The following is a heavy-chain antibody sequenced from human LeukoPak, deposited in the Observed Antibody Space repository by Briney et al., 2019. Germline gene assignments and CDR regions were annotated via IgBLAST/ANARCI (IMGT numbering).Heavy chain of an antibody. V-gene: IGHV1-18*01. D-gene: IGHD3-16*01. CDR1: GYTFTSYG. CDR3: ARDLEDTCDYLWGSPSSGSDY. CDR2: ISAYNGNT. Sequence: ASVKVSCKASGYTFTSYGISWVRQAPGRGLEWMGWISAYNGNTNYAQKLQGRVTMTTDTSTSTAYMKLRSLRSDDTAVYYCARDLEDTCDYLWGSPSSGSDYWGQGTLVTVSS. J-gene: IGHJ4*02.